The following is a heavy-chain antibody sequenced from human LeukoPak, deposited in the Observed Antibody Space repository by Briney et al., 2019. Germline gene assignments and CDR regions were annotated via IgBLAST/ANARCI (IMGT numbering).Heavy chain of an antibody. Sequence: ASVKVSCKASGYTFIDYYMFWVRQAPGQGPEWMGWINPNSGGTNYAQKFQGRVTMTRDTSISTAYMELTSLKSDDTAIYYCARAIAYVRLERQFSRSDSWGQGTLVIVSS. CDR1: GYTFIDYY. J-gene: IGHJ5*01. CDR3: ARAIAYVRLERQFSRSDS. D-gene: IGHD1-1*01. V-gene: IGHV1-2*02. CDR2: INPNSGGT.